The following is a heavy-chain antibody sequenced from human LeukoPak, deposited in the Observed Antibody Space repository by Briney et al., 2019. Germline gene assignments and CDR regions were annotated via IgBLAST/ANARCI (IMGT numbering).Heavy chain of an antibody. CDR1: GGTFNSYA. V-gene: IGHV1-8*02. CDR2: MNPNSGNT. D-gene: IGHD2-15*01. CDR3: ARGQVYCSGGSCYLNWFDP. J-gene: IGHJ5*02. Sequence: ASVKVSCKASGGTFNSYAISWVRQATGQGLEWMGWMNPNSGNTGYAQKFQGRVTMTRNTSISTAYMELSSLRSEDTAVYYCARGQVYCSGGSCYLNWFDPWGQGTLVTVSS.